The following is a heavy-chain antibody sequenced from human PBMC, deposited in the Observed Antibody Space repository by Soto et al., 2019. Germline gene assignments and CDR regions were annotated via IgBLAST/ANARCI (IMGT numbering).Heavy chain of an antibody. CDR1: GGFFSGFY. CDR2: NNHNGST. Sequence: PSETPSPPLPFYGGFFSGFYWGRIRPPPGEGVEWVGENNHNGSTNYNPSLKSRVTISVDTSKNQFSLKLSSVTAADTAVYYCARGVTGPRPAVVVAATLGLKSSLYYFDYWGQGTLVTVSS. CDR3: ARGVTGPRPAVVVAATLGLKSSLYYFDY. V-gene: IGHV4-34*01. D-gene: IGHD2-15*01. J-gene: IGHJ4*02.